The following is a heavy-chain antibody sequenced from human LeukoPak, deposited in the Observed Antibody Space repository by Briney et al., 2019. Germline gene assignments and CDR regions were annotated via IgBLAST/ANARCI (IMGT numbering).Heavy chain of an antibody. CDR3: ARDRTIGELVDY. V-gene: IGHV3-21*01. Sequence: GGSLRLSCAASGFTFSGYGMSWVRQAPGKGLEWISSISSSSSYIYYADSVKGRFTISRDNAKNSLYLQMNSLRAEDTAVYYCARDRTIGELVDYWGQGTLVTVSS. D-gene: IGHD3-10*01. J-gene: IGHJ4*02. CDR1: GFTFSGYG. CDR2: ISSSSSYI.